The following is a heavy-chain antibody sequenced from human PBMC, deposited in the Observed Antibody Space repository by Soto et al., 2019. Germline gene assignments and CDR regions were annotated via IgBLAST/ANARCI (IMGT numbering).Heavy chain of an antibody. D-gene: IGHD5-12*01. Sequence: PSETLCVTCSVSGADINTYSWTWIRQPAGKGLEWIGRIYTSASINYNPSLRGRVTLSVDTSTNKVSLKLASVTAADTAVYYCARDREAGYNPPYGMDFRGQGPTVIVSS. V-gene: IGHV4-4*07. CDR2: IYTSASI. CDR1: GADINTYS. CDR3: ARDREAGYNPPYGMDF. J-gene: IGHJ6*02.